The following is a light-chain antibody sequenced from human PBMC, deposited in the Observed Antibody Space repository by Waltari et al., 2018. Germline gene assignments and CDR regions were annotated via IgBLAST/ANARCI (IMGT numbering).Light chain of an antibody. J-gene: IGKJ4*01. CDR3: QERSNWPGGS. V-gene: IGKV3-11*01. CDR1: QSVRTY. CDR2: DAS. Sequence: EIVMTQSPATLSLSPGESVTLSCRASQSVRTYLAWYQQKPGQAPRLLIYDASNRATGIPARFVGSGSGTDFTITISRLEPEDFAVYYCQERSNWPGGSFGGGTKVEIK.